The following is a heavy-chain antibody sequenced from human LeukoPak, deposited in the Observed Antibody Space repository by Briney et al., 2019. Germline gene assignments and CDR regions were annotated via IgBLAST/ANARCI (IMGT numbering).Heavy chain of an antibody. CDR1: GGSFSGYY. J-gene: IGHJ6*02. V-gene: IGHV4-34*01. Sequence: SETLSLTCAVYGGSFSGYYWSWIRQPPGKGLEWIGEINHSGSTNYNPSLKSRVTISVDTSKNQFSLKLSSVTAADTAVYYCARVHPFYYYYGMDVWGQGTTVTVS. CDR3: ARVHPFYYYYGMDV. CDR2: INHSGST.